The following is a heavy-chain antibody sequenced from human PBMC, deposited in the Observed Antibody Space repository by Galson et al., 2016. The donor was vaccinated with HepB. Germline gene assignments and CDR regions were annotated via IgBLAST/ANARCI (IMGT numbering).Heavy chain of an antibody. J-gene: IGHJ5*02. CDR3: ARHFGSFDWLWA. CDR1: GLDFSDYY. D-gene: IGHD3-9*01. V-gene: IGHV3-11*01. CDR2: IVGSSSTI. Sequence: SLRLSCAVSGLDFSDYYMSWIRQAPGKGLEWVAYIVGSSSTIYYADSVRGRFTISRDNAKNSLYLQMNSLRVADTAVYYCARHFGSFDWLWAWGQGTLVTVSS.